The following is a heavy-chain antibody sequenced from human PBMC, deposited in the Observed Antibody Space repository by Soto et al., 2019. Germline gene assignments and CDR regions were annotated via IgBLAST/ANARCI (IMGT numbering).Heavy chain of an antibody. CDR3: ARTSGTIPLFDP. CDR1: GYTFTSYA. V-gene: IGHV1-3*01. Sequence: ASVKVSCKASGYTFTSYAMHWVRQAPGQRLEWMGWINAGNGNTKYSQKFQGRVAITRDTSASTAYMELSSLRSEDTAVYYCARTSGTIPLFDPWGQGTLVTVSS. CDR2: INAGNGNT. J-gene: IGHJ5*02. D-gene: IGHD1-1*01.